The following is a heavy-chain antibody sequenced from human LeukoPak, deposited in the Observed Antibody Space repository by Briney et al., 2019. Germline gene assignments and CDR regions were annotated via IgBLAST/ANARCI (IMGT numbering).Heavy chain of an antibody. D-gene: IGHD3-16*01. Sequence: EASVKVSCKASGYTFTGYYMHWVRQAPGQGLEWMGWINPNSGGTSYAQKFQGRVTMTRDTSISTAYMELSRLRSDDTAVYYCARAHGGIGAFDIWGQGTMVTVSS. J-gene: IGHJ3*02. CDR2: INPNSGGT. V-gene: IGHV1-2*02. CDR3: ARAHGGIGAFDI. CDR1: GYTFTGYY.